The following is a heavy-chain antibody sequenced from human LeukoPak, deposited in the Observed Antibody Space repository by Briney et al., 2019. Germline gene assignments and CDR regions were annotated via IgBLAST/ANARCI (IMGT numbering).Heavy chain of an antibody. CDR2: FDHSGSS. CDR3: MRVHGGYDYY. D-gene: IGHD5-12*01. V-gene: IGHV4-39*07. Sequence: PSETLSLTCTVSGGSISFNGYHWGWIRQSPGKGLELIGTFDHSGSSYYNPSLKSRGTISVDTSKNYVSLKLSSVTAADTAVYYCMRVHGGYDYYWGQGTLVAVSS. CDR1: GGSISFNGYH. J-gene: IGHJ4*02.